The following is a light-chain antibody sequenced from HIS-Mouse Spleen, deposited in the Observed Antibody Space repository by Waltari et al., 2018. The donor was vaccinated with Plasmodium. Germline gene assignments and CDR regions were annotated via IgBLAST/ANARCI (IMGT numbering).Light chain of an antibody. V-gene: IGKV3-15*01. CDR1: QSVSSN. Sequence: EIVMTQSPATLSVSPGERATLSCRASQSVSSNLAWYQQKPGQAPMLLIYGASTRATGIPARFSGRGSGTEFTLTISSLQSEDFAVYYCQQYNNWSFTFGPGTKVDIK. J-gene: IGKJ3*01. CDR2: GAS. CDR3: QQYNNWSFT.